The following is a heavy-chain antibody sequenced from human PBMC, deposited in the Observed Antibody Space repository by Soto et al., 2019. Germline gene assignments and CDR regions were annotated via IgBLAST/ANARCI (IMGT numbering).Heavy chain of an antibody. Sequence: PGGSLRLSCASSGFTFSSYAMSLVRQAPGKGLEWVSAISGSGGSTYYADSVKGRFTISRDNSKNTLYLQMNSLRAEDTAVYYCAKDIALSRGPDGGGGKDAFDIWGQGTMVTVSS. CDR3: AKDIALSRGPDGGGGKDAFDI. V-gene: IGHV3-23*01. D-gene: IGHD6-13*01. CDR1: GFTFSSYA. J-gene: IGHJ3*02. CDR2: ISGSGGST.